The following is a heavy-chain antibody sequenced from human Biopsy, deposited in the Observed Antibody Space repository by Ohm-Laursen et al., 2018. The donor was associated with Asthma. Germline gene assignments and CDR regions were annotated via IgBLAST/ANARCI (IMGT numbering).Heavy chain of an antibody. J-gene: IGHJ1*01. Sequence: GSLRLSCTATGFNFGDYWMSWVRQVPGKGLEWVANIKHDGTEKNHVDSLKGRFTISRDNAKNSLYLQMNSLRAEDTAVYYCARTFHFWSPYHAEHYQLWGQGTLVAVPS. D-gene: IGHD3-3*02. CDR1: GFNFGDYW. CDR3: ARTFHFWSPYHAEHYQL. V-gene: IGHV3-7*01. CDR2: IKHDGTEK.